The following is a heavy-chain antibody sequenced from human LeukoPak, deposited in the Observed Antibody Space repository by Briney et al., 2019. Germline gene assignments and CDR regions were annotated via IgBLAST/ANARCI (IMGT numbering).Heavy chain of an antibody. CDR2: IYYSGST. D-gene: IGHD3-22*01. V-gene: IGHV4-59*08. CDR1: GGSISSYY. Sequence: KPSETLSLTCTVSGGSISSYYWSWIRQPPGKGLEWIGYIYYSGSTNYNPSLKSRVTISVDTSKNQFSLKLSSVTAADTAVYYCARQGVVTATPHFDYWGQGTLVTVSS. CDR3: ARQGVVTATPHFDY. J-gene: IGHJ4*02.